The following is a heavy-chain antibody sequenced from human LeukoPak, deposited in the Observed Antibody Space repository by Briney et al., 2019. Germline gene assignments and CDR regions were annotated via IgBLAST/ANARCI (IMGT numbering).Heavy chain of an antibody. Sequence: GGSLRLSCSASGFTFSSYGMSWVRQAPGKGLEWVSAISGSGGSTNYADSVRGRFTISRDNSKNTLYLQMNSLRAEDTAVYYCAKYKPKATVTTPDYLGQGTLVTVSS. D-gene: IGHD4-17*01. J-gene: IGHJ4*02. CDR1: GFTFSSYG. CDR3: AKYKPKATVTTPDY. CDR2: ISGSGGST. V-gene: IGHV3-23*01.